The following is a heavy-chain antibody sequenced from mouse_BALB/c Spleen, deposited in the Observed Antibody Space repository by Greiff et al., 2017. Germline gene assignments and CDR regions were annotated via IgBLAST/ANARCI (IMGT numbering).Heavy chain of an antibody. CDR2: IWSGGST. Sequence: VKVVESGPGLVQPSQSLSITCTVSGFSLTSYGVHWVRQSPGKGLEWLGVIWSGGSTDYNAAFISRLSISKDNSKSQVFFKMNSLQANDTAIYYCAKSYGNYVFFDYWGQGTTLTVSS. V-gene: IGHV2-2*02. CDR3: AKSYGNYVFFDY. J-gene: IGHJ2*01. D-gene: IGHD2-1*01. CDR1: GFSLTSYG.